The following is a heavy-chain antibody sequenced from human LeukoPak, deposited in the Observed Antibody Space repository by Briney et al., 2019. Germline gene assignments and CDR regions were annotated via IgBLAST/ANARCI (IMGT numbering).Heavy chain of an antibody. V-gene: IGHV3-33*01. Sequence: GRSLRLSCAASGFTFSSYGMHWVRQAPGKGLEWVAVIWYDGSNKYYPDSVQGRFTISRDNSKNTLYLQVNSLRAEDTAVYYCARDRTMSGWYIDLWGRGTLVTVSS. CDR1: GFTFSSYG. J-gene: IGHJ2*01. CDR3: ARDRTMSGWYIDL. CDR2: IWYDGSNK. D-gene: IGHD3-22*01.